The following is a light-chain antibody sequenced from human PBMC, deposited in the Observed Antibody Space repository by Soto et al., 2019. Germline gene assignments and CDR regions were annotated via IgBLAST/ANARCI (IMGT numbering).Light chain of an antibody. Sequence: QSVLTQPASVSGSPGQSITISCTGTSSDVGGYNYVSWYQQHPGKAPKLMIYDVSNRPSGVSNRFSGSKSGNTASLTISGLQSEDEADYYCSSYTSSGTLVVFCGGTKVTVL. CDR2: DVS. J-gene: IGLJ2*01. CDR3: SSYTSSGTLVV. V-gene: IGLV2-14*01. CDR1: SSDVGGYNY.